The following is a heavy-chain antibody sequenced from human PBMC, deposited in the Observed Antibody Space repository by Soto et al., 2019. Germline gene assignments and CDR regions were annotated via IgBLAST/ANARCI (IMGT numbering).Heavy chain of an antibody. CDR2: IYYSGST. CDR1: GGSISSCY. J-gene: IGHJ6*03. D-gene: IGHD5-18*01. CDR3: AGSAYTAMAVYYYYYMDV. V-gene: IGHV4-59*01. Sequence: SETLSLTCTVSGGSISSCYWSWIRQPPGKGLEWIGYIYYSGSTNYNPSLKSRVTISVDTSKNQFSLKLSSVTAADTAVYYCAGSAYTAMAVYYYYYMDVWGKGTTVTVSS.